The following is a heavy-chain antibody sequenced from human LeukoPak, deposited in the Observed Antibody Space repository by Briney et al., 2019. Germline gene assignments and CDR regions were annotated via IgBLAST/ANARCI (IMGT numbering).Heavy chain of an antibody. CDR2: IYHAGST. V-gene: IGHV4-31*03. CDR3: ARATHYSASTGGPYMDV. J-gene: IGHJ6*03. Sequence: SHTLSLTCTVSGGSISSGGYYWSWIRQHPGKGLEWIAHIYHAGSTHDNPSLRGRVAISLDTSANQFSLRLSSVTAADTAVYFCARATHYSASTGGPYMDVWGQGTTVTVSS. D-gene: IGHD3-22*01. CDR1: GGSISSGGYY.